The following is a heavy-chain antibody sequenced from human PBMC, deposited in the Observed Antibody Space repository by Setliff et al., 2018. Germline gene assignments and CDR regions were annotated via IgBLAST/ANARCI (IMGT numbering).Heavy chain of an antibody. Sequence: SETLSLTCNVSGGSLSSGPYYWTWVRQPAGKGLEWIGQIYTSWSTIYNPSLKSRVTILLDTSKNQFSLTLTSVTAADTAVYYCARMTGFQYIDVWGKGTTVTVSS. D-gene: IGHD3-3*01. V-gene: IGHV4-61*09. CDR2: IYTSWST. CDR3: ARMTGFQYIDV. J-gene: IGHJ6*03. CDR1: GGSLSSGPYY.